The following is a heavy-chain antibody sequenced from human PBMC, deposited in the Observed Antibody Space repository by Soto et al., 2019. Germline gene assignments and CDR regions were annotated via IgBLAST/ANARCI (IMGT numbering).Heavy chain of an antibody. CDR2: IYSGGST. J-gene: IGHJ4*02. D-gene: IGHD3-10*01. Sequence: GGSLRLSCAASGFTVSSNYMSWVRQAPGKGLEWVSVIYSGGSTYYADSVKGRFTISRDNSKNTLYLQMNSLRAEDTAVYYCTASGSYYRRSAGYFDYWGQGTLVTVSS. CDR1: GFTVSSNY. CDR3: TASGSYYRRSAGYFDY. V-gene: IGHV3-53*01.